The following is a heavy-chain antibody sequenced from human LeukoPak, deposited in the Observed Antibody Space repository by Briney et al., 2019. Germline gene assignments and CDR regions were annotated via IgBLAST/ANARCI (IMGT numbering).Heavy chain of an antibody. CDR2: ISSSSSYI. Sequence: GGSLRLSCAASGFTFSSYSMNWVRQAPGKGLEWVSSISSSSSYIYYADSVKGRFTISRENAKDSLYLQMNSLRAEDTAVYYCTTVVVGRFFDYWGQGTLVTVSS. V-gene: IGHV3-21*01. CDR3: TTVVVGRFFDY. D-gene: IGHD2-15*01. J-gene: IGHJ4*02. CDR1: GFTFSSYS.